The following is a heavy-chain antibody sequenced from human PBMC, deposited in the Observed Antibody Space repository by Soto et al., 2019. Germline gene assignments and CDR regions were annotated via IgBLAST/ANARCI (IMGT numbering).Heavy chain of an antibody. Sequence: SETLSLTCTVSRGSINNSYWTWIRQPPGKRLEWIGYIHYTGTTNHNPSLRGRVTMSVDTSNNQFSLKLSSVTAADTAVYYCARRYGSCFDYWGQGTLVTVSS. CDR1: RGSINNSY. J-gene: IGHJ4*02. D-gene: IGHD5-18*01. CDR2: IHYTGTT. CDR3: ARRYGSCFDY. V-gene: IGHV4-59*08.